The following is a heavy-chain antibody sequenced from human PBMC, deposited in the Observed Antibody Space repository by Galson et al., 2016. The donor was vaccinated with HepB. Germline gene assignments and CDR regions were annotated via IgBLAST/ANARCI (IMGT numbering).Heavy chain of an antibody. J-gene: IGHJ4*02. V-gene: IGHV3-53*01. D-gene: IGHD4-23*01. CDR2: IFGRSNT. CDR3: AGYGGNSV. CDR1: GFTVSDNH. Sequence: SLRLSCAAAGFTVSDNHVTWIRQAPGKGLECVSVIFGRSNTYYADSVEGRFTISRDNARNTVYLQMNSLRTEDTAVYYCAGYGGNSVWGQGTLVTVSS.